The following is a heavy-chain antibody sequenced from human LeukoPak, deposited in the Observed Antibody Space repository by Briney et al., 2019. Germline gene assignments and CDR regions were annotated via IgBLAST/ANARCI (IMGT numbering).Heavy chain of an antibody. CDR2: ISYDGSNK. Sequence: GGSLRLSCATSGFTFSSYTMNWVRQAPGKGLEWVAVISYDGSNKYYADSVKGRFTISRDNSKNTLYLQMNSLRAEDTAVYYCASKTYYDFWSGYVDGYYYYGMDVWGQGTTVTVSS. D-gene: IGHD3-3*01. CDR1: GFTFSSYT. V-gene: IGHV3-30-3*01. J-gene: IGHJ6*02. CDR3: ASKTYYDFWSGYVDGYYYYGMDV.